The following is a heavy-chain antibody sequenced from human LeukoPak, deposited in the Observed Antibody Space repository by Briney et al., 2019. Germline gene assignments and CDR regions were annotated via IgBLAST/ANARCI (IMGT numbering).Heavy chain of an antibody. CDR3: AIVLRYFDWLLGGNWFDP. J-gene: IGHJ5*02. Sequence: SETLSLTCTVSGGSISSSSYYWGWIRQPPGKGLEWIGSIYYSGSTYYNPSLKSRVTLSVDTSKNQFSLKLSSVTAADTAVYYCAIVLRYFDWLLGGNWFDPWGQGTLVTVSS. D-gene: IGHD3-9*01. CDR2: IYYSGST. CDR1: GGSISSSSYY. V-gene: IGHV4-39*01.